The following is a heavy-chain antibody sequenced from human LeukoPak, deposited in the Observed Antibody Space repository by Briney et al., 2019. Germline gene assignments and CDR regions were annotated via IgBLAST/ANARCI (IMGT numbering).Heavy chain of an antibody. V-gene: IGHV1-8*01. Sequence: ASVKVSCKASGYTFASYDINWARQATGQGLEWMGWMNPNNGNTGYAQKFHGTVNMTKNTSITTAYMELSSMRSEDSAVYYCARALSWTTDSFYYMDVWGKGSTVTVSS. J-gene: IGHJ6*03. CDR3: ARALSWTTDSFYYMDV. CDR1: GYTFASYD. CDR2: MNPNNGNT. D-gene: IGHD3/OR15-3a*01.